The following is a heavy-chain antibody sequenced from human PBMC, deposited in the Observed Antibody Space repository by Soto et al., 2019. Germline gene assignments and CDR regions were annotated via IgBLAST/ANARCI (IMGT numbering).Heavy chain of an antibody. CDR3: AREPNYFDY. CDR1: GYTFTSYG. J-gene: IGHJ4*02. Sequence: QVQLVQSGAEVKKPGASVKVSCKASGYTFTSYGISWVRQAPGQGLEWMGWISAYNGNTKNAQKFQGRVTITTDTSTSTAYMELRSLRSHDTAAYFCAREPNYFDYWGQGTLVTVSS. CDR2: ISAYNGNT. V-gene: IGHV1-18*01.